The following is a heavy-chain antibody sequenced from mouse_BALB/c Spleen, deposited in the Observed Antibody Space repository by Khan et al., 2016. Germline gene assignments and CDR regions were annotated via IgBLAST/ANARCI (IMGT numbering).Heavy chain of an antibody. V-gene: IGHV1-87*01. J-gene: IGHJ2*01. Sequence: QVQLQQSGAELARPGASVKLSCKASGYTFTSYWMQWVKQRPGQGLEWIGAIYPGDGDTRYTQKFKGKATLTADKSSSTASMQLSSLASEDSAVYYCASYYGSSDDYFDYWGQGTTLTVSS. CDR2: IYPGDGDT. CDR3: ASYYGSSDDYFDY. D-gene: IGHD1-1*01. CDR1: GYTFTSYW.